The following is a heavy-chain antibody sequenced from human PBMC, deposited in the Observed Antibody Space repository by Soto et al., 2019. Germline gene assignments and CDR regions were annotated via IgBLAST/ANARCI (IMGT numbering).Heavy chain of an antibody. CDR3: ASDIGGWPDY. CDR2: INAGNGNT. J-gene: IGHJ4*02. V-gene: IGHV1-3*01. D-gene: IGHD1-26*01. Sequence: QVQLVQSGAEVKKPGASVKVSCKASGYTFTSYAMHWVRQAPGQRLEWMGWINAGNGNTKYSQKFQGRVTVTKDTSARTAYMELSSLRYEDTAVYYCASDIGGWPDYWGQGTLVTVSS. CDR1: GYTFTSYA.